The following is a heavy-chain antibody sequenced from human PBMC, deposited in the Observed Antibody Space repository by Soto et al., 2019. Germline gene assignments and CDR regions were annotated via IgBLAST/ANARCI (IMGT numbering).Heavy chain of an antibody. J-gene: IGHJ4*02. CDR1: GFTFSSYW. V-gene: IGHV3-7*01. Sequence: GGSLRLSCAASGFTFSSYWMSWVRQAPGKGLEWVANIKQDGSEKYYVDSVKGRFTISRDNAKNSLYLQMNSLRAEDTAVYYCARPQNPGFGELLLYCDYWGQGTLVTVSS. CDR2: IKQDGSEK. CDR3: ARPQNPGFGELLLYCDY. D-gene: IGHD3-10*01.